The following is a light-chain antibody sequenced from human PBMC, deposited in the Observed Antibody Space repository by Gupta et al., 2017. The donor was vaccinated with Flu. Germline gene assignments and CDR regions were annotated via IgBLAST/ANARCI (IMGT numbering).Light chain of an antibody. CDR2: KVS. CDR3: MQGTHWPYFT. Sequence: DVVMTQSPLSLPVTLGQPATISCKSSQSLVYSNGNTYLNWFHQRPGQSPRRLIYKVSNRDSGVPDRFSGSGSGTDFTLKISRVEAEDVGVYYCMQGTHWPYFTFGPGTKVDIK. CDR1: QSLVYSNGNTY. J-gene: IGKJ3*01. V-gene: IGKV2-30*01.